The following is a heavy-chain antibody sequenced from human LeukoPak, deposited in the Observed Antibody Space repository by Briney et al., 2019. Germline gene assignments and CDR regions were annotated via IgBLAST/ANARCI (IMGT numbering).Heavy chain of an antibody. D-gene: IGHD3-10*01. CDR1: GFTFSSYA. Sequence: GGSLRLSCAASGFTFSSYAMQWVRQAPGKGLEYVSAISSNGGSTYYANSVKGRFTISRDNSKNTLYLQMGSLRAEDMAVYYCARGELWFGELSYYYGMDVWGQGTTVTVSS. CDR3: ARGELWFGELSYYYGMDV. V-gene: IGHV3-64*01. J-gene: IGHJ6*02. CDR2: ISSNGGST.